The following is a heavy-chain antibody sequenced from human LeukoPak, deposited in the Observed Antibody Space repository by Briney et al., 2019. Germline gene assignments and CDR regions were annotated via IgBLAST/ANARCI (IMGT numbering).Heavy chain of an antibody. Sequence: GGSLRLSCAASGFTFSSYRMNWVRQAPGKGLEWVSSISSSSSYIYYADSVKGRFTISRDNAKNSLYLQMNSLRAEDTAVYYCARDRGATFLFDYWGQGTLVTVSS. CDR3: ARDRGATFLFDY. CDR1: GFTFSSYR. J-gene: IGHJ4*02. CDR2: ISSSSSYI. D-gene: IGHD1-26*01. V-gene: IGHV3-21*01.